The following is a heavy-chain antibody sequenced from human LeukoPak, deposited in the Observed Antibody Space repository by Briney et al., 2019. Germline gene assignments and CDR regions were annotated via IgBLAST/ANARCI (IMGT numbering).Heavy chain of an antibody. Sequence: GGSLRLSCAASGNYWMHWVRQAPGKGLVWVSHINSDGSWTGYADSVKGRFTISKDNAKNMVYLHMNSLRVDDTAVYYCVSFYETYWGRGTVVTVSS. CDR1: GNYW. D-gene: IGHD2-2*01. V-gene: IGHV3-74*01. CDR2: INSDGSWT. CDR3: VSFYETY. J-gene: IGHJ4*02.